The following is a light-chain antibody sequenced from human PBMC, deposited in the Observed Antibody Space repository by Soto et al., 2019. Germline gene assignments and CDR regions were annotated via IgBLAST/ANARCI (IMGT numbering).Light chain of an antibody. Sequence: EIVLTQSPGFLSLSPGERATLSCRASQSISPSPLARYQQQPGQAPRPLIYGASRRATGIPDRFRGGGSGTGVTLTSSRLEPEDFAVYYCQQYGTSPRTFGQGTKV. J-gene: IGKJ1*01. CDR1: QSISPSP. CDR3: QQYGTSPRT. CDR2: GAS. V-gene: IGKV3-20*01.